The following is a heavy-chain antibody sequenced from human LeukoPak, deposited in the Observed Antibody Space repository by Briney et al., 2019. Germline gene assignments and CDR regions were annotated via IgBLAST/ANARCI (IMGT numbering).Heavy chain of an antibody. V-gene: IGHV4-59*01. Sequence: PSETLSLTCTVSGGSISTYYWSWIRQPPGKGLEWIGYIYYSGSTNYNPSLKSRVTISVDTSKNQFSLKLSSVTAADTAVYYCARTSSGYGDHFDYWGQGTLVTVSS. CDR2: IYYSGST. CDR1: GGSISTYY. J-gene: IGHJ4*02. CDR3: ARTSSGYGDHFDY. D-gene: IGHD4-17*01.